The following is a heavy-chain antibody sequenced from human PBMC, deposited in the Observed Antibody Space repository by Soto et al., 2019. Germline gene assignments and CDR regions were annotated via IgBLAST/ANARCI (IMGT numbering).Heavy chain of an antibody. V-gene: IGHV4-39*01. CDR2: IYDSGRT. D-gene: IGHD6-19*01. CDR3: VRQATLTRAGL. Sequence: QLQLQESGPGLVKPSETLSLTCTVSGGSVTSGSYCWGWIRQPPGKGLEWIGTIYDSGRTFYSPSLKSRLITSVDTSKNQFSLKLSSVTAADTAVYYCVRQATLTRAGLWGQGTLVTVSS. CDR1: GGSVTSGSYC. J-gene: IGHJ4*02.